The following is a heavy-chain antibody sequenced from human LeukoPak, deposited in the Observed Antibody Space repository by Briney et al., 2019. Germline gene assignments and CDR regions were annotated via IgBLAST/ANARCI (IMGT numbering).Heavy chain of an antibody. Sequence: SETLSLTCTISGDSINGHYWSWIRQPPGKRLEWIGDIHYKGSTNYNLSLKSRVTISVDTSKNHLSLNLTSVLAADTAIYYCARRDTGGNYCAYWGQGILVTVSS. CDR3: ARRDTGGNYCAY. J-gene: IGHJ4*02. V-gene: IGHV4-59*08. CDR2: IHYKGST. CDR1: GDSINGHY. D-gene: IGHD2-8*02.